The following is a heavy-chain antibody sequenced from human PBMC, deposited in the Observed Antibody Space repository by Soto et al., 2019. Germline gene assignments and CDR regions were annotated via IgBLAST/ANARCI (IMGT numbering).Heavy chain of an antibody. CDR2: IIPIPGTA. V-gene: IGHV1-69*01. CDR1: GGTFGSYA. J-gene: IGHJ6*02. CDR3: ARSQGSSTSLEIYYYYYYGMDV. Sequence: QVQLVQSGAEVKKPGSSVKVSCKASGGTFGSYAISWVRQAPGQGLEWMGGIIPIPGTANYAQKFQGRVTIAADESTSTACMERSSLRSEDTAVYYCARSQGSSTSLEIYYYYYYGMDVWGQGTSVTVSS. D-gene: IGHD2-2*01.